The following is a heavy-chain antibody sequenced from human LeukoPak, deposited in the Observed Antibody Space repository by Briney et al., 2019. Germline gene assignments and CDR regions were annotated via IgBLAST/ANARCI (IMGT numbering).Heavy chain of an antibody. V-gene: IGHV3-11*03. J-gene: IGHJ4*02. CDR3: ASRHYGSGSYPNY. CDR1: GFTFSDYY. Sequence: PGGSLRLSCAASGFTFSDYYMSWIRQAPGKGLEWVSYISSSSSYTNYADSVKGRFTISRDNAKNSLYLQTNSLRAEDTAVYYCASRHYGSGSYPNYWGQGTLVTVSS. D-gene: IGHD3-10*01. CDR2: ISSSSSYT.